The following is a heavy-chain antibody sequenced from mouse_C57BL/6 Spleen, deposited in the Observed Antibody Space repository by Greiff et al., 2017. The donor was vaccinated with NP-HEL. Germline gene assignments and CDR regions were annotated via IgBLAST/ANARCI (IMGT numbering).Heavy chain of an antibody. D-gene: IGHD1-1*01. Sequence: QVQLQQSGAELVRPGASVTLSCKASGYTFTDYEMHWVKQTPVHGLEWIGAIDPETGGTAYNQKFKGKAILTADKSSSTAYMELRSLTSEDSAVYYCTRNSGSSYSFDYWGQGTPLTVSS. J-gene: IGHJ2*01. CDR1: GYTFTDYE. CDR3: TRNSGSSYSFDY. V-gene: IGHV1-15*01. CDR2: IDPETGGT.